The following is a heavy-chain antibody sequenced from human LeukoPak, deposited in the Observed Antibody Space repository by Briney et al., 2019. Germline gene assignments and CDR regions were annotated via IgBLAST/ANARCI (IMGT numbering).Heavy chain of an antibody. CDR2: ISSSSSYI. V-gene: IGHV3-21*01. CDR3: ARDNSGWYFNY. J-gene: IGHJ4*02. CDR1: GFTFSSYS. D-gene: IGHD6-19*01. Sequence: GGSLRLSCAASGFTFSSYSMNWVRQAPGKGLEWVSSISSSSSYIYYADSVKGRFTTSRDNAKNSLYLQMNSLRAEDTAVYYCARDNSGWYFNYWGQGTLVTVSS.